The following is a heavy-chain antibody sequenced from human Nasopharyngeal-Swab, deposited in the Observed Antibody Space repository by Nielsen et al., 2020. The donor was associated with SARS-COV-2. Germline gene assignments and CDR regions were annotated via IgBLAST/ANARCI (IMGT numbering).Heavy chain of an antibody. CDR3: ARGRGAEHTTFGDY. Sequence: WVRQAPGQGLEWMGRISAYNGNTNYAQKLQGRVTMTTDTSTSTAYMELRSLRSDDTAVYYCARGRGAEHTTFGDYWGQGTLVTVSS. J-gene: IGHJ4*02. V-gene: IGHV1-18*01. D-gene: IGHD3-3*01. CDR2: ISAYNGNT.